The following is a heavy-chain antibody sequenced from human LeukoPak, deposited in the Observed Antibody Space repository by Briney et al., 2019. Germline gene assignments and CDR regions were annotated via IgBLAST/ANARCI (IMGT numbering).Heavy chain of an antibody. D-gene: IGHD3-22*01. CDR1: GGSISSYY. CDR2: IYSSGST. V-gene: IGHV4-4*07. Sequence: SETLSLTCTVSGGSISSYYWSWIRQPAGKGLEWIGRIYSSGSTNYNPSLKSRVTMSVDTSKNQFSLNLNSVTAADTAVYYCARVTGYIVEDYFDYWGQGTLVTVSS. CDR3: ARVTGYIVEDYFDY. J-gene: IGHJ4*02.